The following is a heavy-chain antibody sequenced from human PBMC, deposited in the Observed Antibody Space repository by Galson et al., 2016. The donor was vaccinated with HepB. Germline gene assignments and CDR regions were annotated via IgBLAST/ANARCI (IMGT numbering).Heavy chain of an antibody. CDR2: ISSDGSKE. V-gene: IGHV3-30*03. D-gene: IGHD2-2*01. CDR3: ARRRSSVNSKGYFDY. CDR1: GFTFSNYG. J-gene: IGHJ4*02. Sequence: SLRLSCAASGFTFSNYGMHWVRQAPGKGLEWVAGISSDGSKEYYADSVKGRFTISRDNSKNTLYLQMNSLRAEDTAVYDCARRRSSVNSKGYFDYCGQGILVTVSS.